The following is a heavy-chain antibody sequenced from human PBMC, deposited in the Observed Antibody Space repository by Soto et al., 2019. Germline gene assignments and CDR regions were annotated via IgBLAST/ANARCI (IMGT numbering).Heavy chain of an antibody. J-gene: IGHJ6*02. V-gene: IGHV3-30-3*01. CDR3: ARPGSGYDIPTGQYFYDYNAMDV. CDR2: MSHNGSST. Sequence: GGSLRLSCTTSGFLFNTYAMRWVSQAPGKGLEWVAAMSHNGSSTYYADSVKGRFTIYTDNSKNTLYLQMNSLRTEDTAVYYCARPGSGYDIPTGQYFYDYNAMDVWGQGTMVTVSS. D-gene: IGHD3-9*01. CDR1: GFLFNTYA.